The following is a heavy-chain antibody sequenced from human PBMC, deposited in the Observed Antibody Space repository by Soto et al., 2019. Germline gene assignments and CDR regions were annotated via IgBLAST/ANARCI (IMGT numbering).Heavy chain of an antibody. Sequence: PSETLSLTCTVSGGSISSSSYYWGWIRQPPGKGLEWIGSIYYSGSTYYNPSLKSRVTISVDTSKNQFSLKLSSVTAADTAVYHCARHWYHKYCSGGSCYYYYYMDVWGKGTTVTVSS. CDR1: GGSISSSSYY. CDR3: ARHWYHKYCSGGSCYYYYYMDV. V-gene: IGHV4-39*01. CDR2: IYYSGST. D-gene: IGHD2-15*01. J-gene: IGHJ6*03.